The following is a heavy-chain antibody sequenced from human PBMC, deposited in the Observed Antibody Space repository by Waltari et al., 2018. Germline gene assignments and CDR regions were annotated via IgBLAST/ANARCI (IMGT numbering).Heavy chain of an antibody. CDR2: SYYSGST. D-gene: IGHD4-17*01. Sequence: QLPLQESSPGLVTPSETLSLTCAASACSISRRYYRAPIRRPPGKGLEWIGSSYYSGSTYYNPSLKSRVTISVDTSKNQFSLKLSSVTAADTAVYYCARSVYGDYPDAFDIWGQGTMVTVSS. J-gene: IGHJ3*02. CDR3: ARSVYGDYPDAFDI. V-gene: IGHV4-38-2*01. CDR1: ACSISRRYY.